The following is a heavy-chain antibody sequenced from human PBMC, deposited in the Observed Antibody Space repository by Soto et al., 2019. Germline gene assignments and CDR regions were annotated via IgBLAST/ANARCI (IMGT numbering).Heavy chain of an antibody. J-gene: IGHJ4*02. D-gene: IGHD3-16*02. V-gene: IGHV4-34*01. CDR2: NNHRGSA. Sequence: QVQLQQWGAGLLKPSETLSLTCAVYGGSFTDYYWSWVRHHPGKGLEWIGENNHRGSATYNPSLKSRFTMSVDTSKNQVSLRLPSVTAAATAVYYCEKSGSYRYFDSWGQGTLVTVSS. CDR3: EKSGSYRYFDS. CDR1: GGSFTDYY.